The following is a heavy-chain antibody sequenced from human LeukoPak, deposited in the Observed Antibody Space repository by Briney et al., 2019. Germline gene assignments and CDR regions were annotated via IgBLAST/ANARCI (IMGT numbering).Heavy chain of an antibody. D-gene: IGHD2-8*01. Sequence: ASVKVSCKASGYPFTTYALNWVRQAPAQGLEWMGWINTNTGNPAYPHGFTRRSVFSLDTSVTTPSFQISSLKSEDSPVYYCARDVTSGAYNWFDSWGQGTPVTVSS. CDR2: INTNTGNP. V-gene: IGHV7-4-1*02. J-gene: IGHJ5*01. CDR1: GYPFTTYA. CDR3: ARDVTSGAYNWFDS.